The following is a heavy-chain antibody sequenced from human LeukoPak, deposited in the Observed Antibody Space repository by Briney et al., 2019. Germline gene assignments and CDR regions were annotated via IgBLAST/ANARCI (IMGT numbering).Heavy chain of an antibody. V-gene: IGHV3-53*01. CDR1: GFAVSSNY. CDR3: ARDRHRYRGINGDGDAFDI. D-gene: IGHD5-12*01. J-gene: IGHJ3*02. CDR2: IYSDGST. Sequence: PGGSLRLSCAASGFAVSSNYISWVRQAPGKGLEWVSIIYSDGSTFHADSVKGRFTMSRDNSKSTLDLQMNSQRAEDTAVYFCARDRHRYRGINGDGDAFDIWGQGTMVTVSS.